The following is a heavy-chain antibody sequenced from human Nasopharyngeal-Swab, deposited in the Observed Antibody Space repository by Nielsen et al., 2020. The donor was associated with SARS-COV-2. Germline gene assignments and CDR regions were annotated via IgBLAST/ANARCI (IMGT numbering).Heavy chain of an antibody. Sequence: ASVKVSCKASGYTFTSYGISWVRQAPGQGLEWMGWISAYNGNTNYAQKLQGRVTMTTDTSTSTAYMELRSLRSADTAVYYCARDDSSNYDFWSGYYKSFDYWGQGTLVTVSS. V-gene: IGHV1-18*01. CDR1: GYTFTSYG. CDR3: ARDDSSNYDFWSGYYKSFDY. CDR2: ISAYNGNT. D-gene: IGHD3-3*01. J-gene: IGHJ4*02.